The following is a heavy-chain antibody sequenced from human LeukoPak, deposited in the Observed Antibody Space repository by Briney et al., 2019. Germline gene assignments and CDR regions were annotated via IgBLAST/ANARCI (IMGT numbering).Heavy chain of an antibody. CDR3: ARYNSAWKTDDY. D-gene: IGHD6-19*01. V-gene: IGHV3-7*03. CDR1: GFTFNSYW. CDR2: IKQDGSDK. J-gene: IGHJ4*02. Sequence: GGSLRLSCAASGFTFNSYWMTWVRQAPGKGLEWVADIKQDGSDKYYAGSVKGRFTISRDNAKNSLYLQMNSLRAVDTAVYFCARYNSAWKTDDYWGQGTLVTVSS.